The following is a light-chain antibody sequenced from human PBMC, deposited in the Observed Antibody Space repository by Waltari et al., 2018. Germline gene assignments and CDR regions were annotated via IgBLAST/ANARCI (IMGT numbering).Light chain of an antibody. J-gene: IGLJ6*01. CDR2: DVS. Sequence: QSALTQPASVSGSPGQSITISCPGTSRDVGGYTYVPWYQQHPGKAPKLMIYDVSNRPSGVSNRFSGSKSGNTASLTISGLQAEDEADYYCSSYTSSSTFNVFGSGTKVTVL. V-gene: IGLV2-14*03. CDR3: SSYTSSSTFNV. CDR1: SRDVGGYTY.